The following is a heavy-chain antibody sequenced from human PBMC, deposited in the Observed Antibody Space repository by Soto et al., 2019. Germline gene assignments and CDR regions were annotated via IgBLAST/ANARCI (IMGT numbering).Heavy chain of an antibody. CDR3: ASVSGSEYYFDY. V-gene: IGHV1-69*13. CDR1: GGTFSSYA. CDR2: IIPIFGTA. J-gene: IGHJ4*02. Sequence: SVKVSCKASGGTFSSYAISWVRQAPGQGLEWMGGIIPIFGTANYAQKFQGRVTITADESTSTAYMELSSLRSEDTAVYYCASVSGSEYYFDYWGQGTLVTVSS. D-gene: IGHD3-10*01.